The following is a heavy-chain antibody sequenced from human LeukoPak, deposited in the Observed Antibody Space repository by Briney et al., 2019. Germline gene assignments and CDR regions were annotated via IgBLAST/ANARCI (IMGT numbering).Heavy chain of an antibody. D-gene: IGHD3-22*01. CDR1: GGSISSSSYY. CDR2: IYTSGST. J-gene: IGHJ6*03. CDR3: ARGRVSYYYYMDV. V-gene: IGHV4-61*02. Sequence: PSETLSLTCTVPGGSISSSSYYWSWIRQPAGKGLEWIGRIYTSGSTNYNPSLKSRVTMSVDTSKNQFSLKLSSVTAADTAVYYCARGRVSYYYYMDVWGKGTTVTVSS.